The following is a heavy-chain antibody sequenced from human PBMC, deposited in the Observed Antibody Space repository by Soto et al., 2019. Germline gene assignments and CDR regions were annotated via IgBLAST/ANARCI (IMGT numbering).Heavy chain of an antibody. CDR2: ISGSGGTT. Sequence: EVQLLESGGGLVQPGGSLRISCLASGFTFSRHAMSWVRQSPGKGLEWVSAISGSGGTTYYADSVKGRFAVSRDNSNNTLYLQMDSLSAEDTAVYYCAKQRADFGSGSDTFYLDNWGQGTLVTVSS. V-gene: IGHV3-23*01. J-gene: IGHJ4*02. D-gene: IGHD3-10*01. CDR1: GFTFSRHA. CDR3: AKQRADFGSGSDTFYLDN.